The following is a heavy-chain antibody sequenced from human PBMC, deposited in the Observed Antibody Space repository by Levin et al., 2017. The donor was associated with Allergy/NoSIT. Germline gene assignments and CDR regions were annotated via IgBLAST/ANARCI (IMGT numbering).Heavy chain of an antibody. Sequence: SQTLSLTCTVSCGSIRGFFWAWLRPSPGRELEWIGHAHYNRNTDYDPSLKGRVTMSVDTSRNQFSLSLSSVTAADTAVYYCAKVGVIPWDFFEFWSQGALVTVSS. D-gene: IGHD3-10*01. CDR3: AKVGVIPWDFFEF. CDR1: CGSIRGFF. CDR2: AHYNRNT. J-gene: IGHJ4*02. V-gene: IGHV4-59*08.